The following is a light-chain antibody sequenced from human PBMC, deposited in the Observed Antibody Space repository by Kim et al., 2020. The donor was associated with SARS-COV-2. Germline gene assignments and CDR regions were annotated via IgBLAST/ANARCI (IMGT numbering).Light chain of an antibody. Sequence: SASVRNRVTSTCQASQDITNYLNWYQQQPGKAPKLLIYDASILEAGVPSRFSGRGSGTDFSFTITNLQPEDVATYYCQQYDTLITFGQGTRLEIK. CDR2: DAS. V-gene: IGKV1-33*01. CDR1: QDITNY. CDR3: QQYDTLIT. J-gene: IGKJ5*01.